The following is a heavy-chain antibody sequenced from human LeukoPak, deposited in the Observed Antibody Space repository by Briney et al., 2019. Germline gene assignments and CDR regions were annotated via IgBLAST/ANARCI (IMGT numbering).Heavy chain of an antibody. J-gene: IGHJ6*02. V-gene: IGHV3-11*01. D-gene: IGHD4-17*01. CDR3: ARALGDYVSYYYDGMDV. CDR2: ISSSGSTI. Sequence: GGSLRLSCAASGFTFCDYYMSWIRQAPGKGLEWVSYISSSGSTIYYADSVKGRFTISRDNAKNSLYLQMNSLRAEDTAVYYCARALGDYVSYYYDGMDVWGQGTTVTVSS. CDR1: GFTFCDYY.